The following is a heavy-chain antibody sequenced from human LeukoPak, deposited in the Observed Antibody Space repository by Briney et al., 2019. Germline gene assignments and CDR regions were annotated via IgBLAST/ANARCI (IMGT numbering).Heavy chain of an antibody. CDR3: ARENGGEDY. CDR1: GYTFTSYY. J-gene: IGHJ4*02. D-gene: IGHD2-21*01. Sequence: GASVKVSCKASGYTFTSYYLYWVRQAPGQGLEWMGVINPSGGSTTSAQKFQGRVTMTRDTSTSTVYMELSSLRSEDTAVYYCARENGGEDYWGQGTLVTVSS. CDR2: INPSGGST. V-gene: IGHV1-46*01.